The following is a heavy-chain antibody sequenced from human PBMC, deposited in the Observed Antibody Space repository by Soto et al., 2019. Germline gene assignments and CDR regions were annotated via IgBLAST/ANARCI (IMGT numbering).Heavy chain of an antibody. D-gene: IGHD3-3*01. Sequence: GSLRLSCAASGFTFSSYSMNWVRQAPGKGLEWVSSISSSSSYIYYADSVKGRFTISRDNAKNSLYLQMNSLRAEDTAVYYCARGITIFGVDYWGQGTLVTAPQ. CDR3: ARGITIFGVDY. CDR1: GFTFSSYS. CDR2: ISSSSSYI. J-gene: IGHJ4*02. V-gene: IGHV3-21*01.